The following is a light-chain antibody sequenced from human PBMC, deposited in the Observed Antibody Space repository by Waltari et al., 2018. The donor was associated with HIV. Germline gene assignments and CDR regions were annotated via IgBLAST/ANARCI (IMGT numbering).Light chain of an antibody. V-gene: IGKV1-9*01. CDR3: QHLNTYPLFT. J-gene: IGKJ3*01. CDR2: AAS. Sequence: DIQLTQSPSFMSASVGDRVTITCRASQGIGSNLAWYRQNPGQAPRLLIFAASTLESGVPSRFSGSGSGTEFALTIKSLQPEDCATYYCQHLNTYPLFTFGPGTTVDIK. CDR1: QGIGSN.